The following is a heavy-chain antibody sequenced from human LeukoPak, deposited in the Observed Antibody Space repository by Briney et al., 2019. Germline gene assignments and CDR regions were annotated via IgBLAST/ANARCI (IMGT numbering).Heavy chain of an antibody. V-gene: IGHV1-69*04. CDR2: ITPMFGIA. CDR3: ARVFLERRRDYYYYGMDV. CDR1: GGTVSSYA. Sequence: ASVKVSCKASGGTVSSYAISWVPQAPGQGLEWMGRITPMFGIANYAQKVQGRVTITADKSTSTAYMELSSLRSEDTAVYYCARVFLERRRDYYYYGMDVWGQGTTVTVSS. J-gene: IGHJ6*02. D-gene: IGHD1-1*01.